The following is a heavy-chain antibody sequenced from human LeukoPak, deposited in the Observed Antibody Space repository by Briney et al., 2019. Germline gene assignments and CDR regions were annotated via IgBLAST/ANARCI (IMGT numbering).Heavy chain of an antibody. Sequence: ASVKVSCKASGYTFTSYGISWVRQAPGQGLEWMGWISAYNGNTNYAQNLQGRVTMTTDTSTSTAYMELRSLRSDDTAVYYCARISPMTTFPKYYYYMDVWGKGTTVTVSS. V-gene: IGHV1-18*01. J-gene: IGHJ6*03. CDR3: ARISPMTTFPKYYYYMDV. D-gene: IGHD3-16*01. CDR1: GYTFTSYG. CDR2: ISAYNGNT.